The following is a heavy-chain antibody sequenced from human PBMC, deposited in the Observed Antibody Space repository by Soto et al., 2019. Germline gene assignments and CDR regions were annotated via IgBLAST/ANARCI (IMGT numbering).Heavy chain of an antibody. Sequence: EVQLLESGGGLVQPGGSLRLSCAASGFTFSSYAMSRVRQAPGKGLEWVSAISGSGGSTYYADSVKGRFTISRDNSKNTLYLQMISLRAEDTAVYYCAKEVVLVPAAMSYFDYWGQGTLVTVSS. V-gene: IGHV3-23*01. D-gene: IGHD2-2*01. J-gene: IGHJ4*02. CDR1: GFTFSSYA. CDR3: AKEVVLVPAAMSYFDY. CDR2: ISGSGGST.